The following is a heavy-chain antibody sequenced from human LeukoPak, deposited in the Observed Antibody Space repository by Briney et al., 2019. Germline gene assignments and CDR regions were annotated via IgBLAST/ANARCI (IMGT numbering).Heavy chain of an antibody. Sequence: SVKVSCTASGGTFSSYAISWVRQAPGQGLEWMGGIIPIFGTANYAQKFQGRVTITADKSTSTAYMELSSLRSEDTAVYYCARGGSSSWYEPNWFDPWGQGTLVTVSS. CDR1: GGTFSSYA. CDR3: ARGGSSSWYEPNWFDP. V-gene: IGHV1-69*06. CDR2: IIPIFGTA. J-gene: IGHJ5*02. D-gene: IGHD6-13*01.